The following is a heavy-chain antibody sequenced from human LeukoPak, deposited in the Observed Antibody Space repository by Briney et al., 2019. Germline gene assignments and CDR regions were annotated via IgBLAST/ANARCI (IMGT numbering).Heavy chain of an antibody. V-gene: IGHV1-18*01. J-gene: IGHJ5*02. CDR1: GYTFTSYG. CDR3: ARAPLPAAAEGYWFDP. Sequence: ASVKVSCKASGYTFTSYGISWVRQARGQGLEWMGWISAYNGNTNYAQKLQGRVTMTTDTSTSTAYMELRSLRSDDTAVYYCARAPLPAAAEGYWFDPWGQGTLVTVSS. D-gene: IGHD2-2*01. CDR2: ISAYNGNT.